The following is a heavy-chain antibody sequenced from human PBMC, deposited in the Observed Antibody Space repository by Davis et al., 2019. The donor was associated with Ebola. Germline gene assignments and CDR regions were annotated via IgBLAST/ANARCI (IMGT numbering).Heavy chain of an antibody. CDR1: GGSISSSSYY. CDR3: ARGVPDYYYYYMDV. CDR2: IYYSGST. D-gene: IGHD2-2*01. V-gene: IGHV4-39*07. Sequence: SETLSLTCTVSGGSISSSSYYWGWIRQPPGKGLEWIGSIYYSGSTYYNPSLKSRVTISVDTSKNQFSLKLSSVTAADTAVYYCARGVPDYYYYYMDVWGKGTTVTVSS. J-gene: IGHJ6*03.